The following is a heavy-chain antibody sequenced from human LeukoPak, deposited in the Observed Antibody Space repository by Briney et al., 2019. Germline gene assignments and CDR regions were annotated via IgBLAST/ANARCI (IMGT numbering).Heavy chain of an antibody. V-gene: IGHV5-51*01. CDR3: ASPLRGVIKLDAFDI. CDR2: IYPGDSDT. D-gene: IGHD3-10*01. Sequence: GESLKISCKGSGYSFTSYWIGWVRQMPGKGLEWMGIIYPGDSDTRCSPSFQGQVTISADKSISTAYLQWSSLKASDTAMYYCASPLRGVIKLDAFDIWGQGTMVTVSS. J-gene: IGHJ3*02. CDR1: GYSFTSYW.